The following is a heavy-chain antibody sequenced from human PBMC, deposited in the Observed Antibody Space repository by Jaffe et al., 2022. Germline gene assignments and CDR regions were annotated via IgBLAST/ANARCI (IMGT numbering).Heavy chain of an antibody. D-gene: IGHD6-13*01. CDR1: GFTFSSYS. J-gene: IGHJ2*01. Sequence: EVQLVESGGGLVKPGGSLRLSCAASGFTFSSYSMNWVRQAPGKGLEWVSSISSSSSYIYYADSVKGRFTISRDNAKNSLYLQMNSLRAEDTAVYYCARVLSTGYSSSWGVDWYFDLWGRGTLVTVSS. V-gene: IGHV3-21*01. CDR3: ARVLSTGYSSSWGVDWYFDL. CDR2: ISSSSSYI.